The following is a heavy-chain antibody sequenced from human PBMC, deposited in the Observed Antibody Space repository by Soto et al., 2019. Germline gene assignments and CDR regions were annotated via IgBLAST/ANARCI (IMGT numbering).Heavy chain of an antibody. CDR1: GFTFSSSA. V-gene: IGHV3-23*01. CDR3: AKNGPIASSGAFYDY. J-gene: IGHJ4*02. Sequence: EVQLLESGGGLVQPGGSLRLSCAASGFTFSSSALTWVRQAPGRGLEWVSAISGSGANTYYTDSVEGRFTVSRDNSKNTLYLQMNSLRAEDTAVYYCAKNGPIASSGAFYDYWGQGTLVTVSS. D-gene: IGHD2-15*01. CDR2: ISGSGANT.